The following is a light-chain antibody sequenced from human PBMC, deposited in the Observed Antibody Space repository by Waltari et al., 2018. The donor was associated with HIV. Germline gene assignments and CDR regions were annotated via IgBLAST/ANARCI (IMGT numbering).Light chain of an antibody. Sequence: QSVLTQPPSASGAPGQRVSIPCSGGNPHIGRHAVSRSQQLPGTAPKLLINSNTQRPSGVPDRFSGSKSGTSTSLAIGGLQSEDEADYYCAAWDDSLSGSVVFGGGTKLTVL. CDR3: AAWDDSLSGSVV. CDR1: NPHIGRHA. V-gene: IGLV1-44*01. CDR2: SNT. J-gene: IGLJ2*01.